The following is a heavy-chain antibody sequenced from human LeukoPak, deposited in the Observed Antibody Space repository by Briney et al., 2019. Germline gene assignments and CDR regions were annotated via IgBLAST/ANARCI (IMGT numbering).Heavy chain of an antibody. J-gene: IGHJ3*02. V-gene: IGHV4-59*01. CDR1: GGSISSYY. CDR3: ARVTSPHAFDI. Sequence: SETLSLTCTVSGGSISSYYWSWIRQPPGKGLEWIGYIYYSGSTNYNPSLKSRVTISVDTSKNQFSLKLSSVTAADTAVYHCARVTSPHAFDIWGQGTMVTVSS. CDR2: IYYSGST. D-gene: IGHD2-21*02.